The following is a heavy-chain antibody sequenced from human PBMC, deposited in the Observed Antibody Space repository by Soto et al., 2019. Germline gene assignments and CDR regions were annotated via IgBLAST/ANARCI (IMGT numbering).Heavy chain of an antibody. CDR3: ARHIAAAAQDAPAWGVYYYCYMDV. D-gene: IGHD6-13*01. V-gene: IGHV4-39*01. J-gene: IGHJ6*03. CDR1: GGSVRSSTYY. Sequence: SETLSLTCTVSGGSVRSSTYYWGWIRQPPGKGLEWIGSIYYSGSTYYNPSLKSRVTISVDTSKNQFSLKLSSVTAADTAVYYCARHIAAAAQDAPAWGVYYYCYMDVWGKGTTVTVSS. CDR2: IYYSGST.